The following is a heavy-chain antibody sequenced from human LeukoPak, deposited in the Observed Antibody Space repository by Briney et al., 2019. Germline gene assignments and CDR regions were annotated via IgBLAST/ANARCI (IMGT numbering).Heavy chain of an antibody. V-gene: IGHV3-48*03. Sequence: GGSLRLSCAASGFTFSSYEMNWVRQAPGKGLEWVSYISSSGSTIYYADSVKGRFTISRDNAKNSLYLQMNSLRAEDTAVYYCARDGGVTTFDPWGQGTLVTVSS. CDR2: ISSSGSTI. J-gene: IGHJ5*02. D-gene: IGHD3-3*01. CDR3: ARDGGVTTFDP. CDR1: GFTFSSYE.